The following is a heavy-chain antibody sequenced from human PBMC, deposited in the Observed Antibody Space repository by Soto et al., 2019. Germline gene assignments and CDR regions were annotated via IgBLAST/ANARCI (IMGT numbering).Heavy chain of an antibody. Sequence: SVKVSCKASGGTFSSYAISWVRQAPGQGLEWMGGIIPIFGTANYAQKFQGRVTITADESTSTAYMELSSLRSEDTAVYYCARDYIPHPSYYYYGMDVWGQGTTVTVSS. CDR2: IIPIFGTA. V-gene: IGHV1-69*13. CDR3: ARDYIPHPSYYYYGMDV. J-gene: IGHJ6*02. CDR1: GGTFSSYA.